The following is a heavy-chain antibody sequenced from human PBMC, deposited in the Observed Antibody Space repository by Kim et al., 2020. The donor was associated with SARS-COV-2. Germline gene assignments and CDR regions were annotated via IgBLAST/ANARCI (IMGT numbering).Heavy chain of an antibody. CDR3: ARGIRLGYCSGGSCYSPGVSNWFDP. Sequence: ASVKVSCKASGYTFTGYYMHWVRQAPGQGLEWMGWINPNSGGTNYAQKFQGWVTMTRDTSISTAYMELSRLRSDDTAVYYCARGIRLGYCSGGSCYSPGVSNWFDPWGQGTLVTVSS. J-gene: IGHJ5*02. CDR2: INPNSGGT. CDR1: GYTFTGYY. D-gene: IGHD2-15*01. V-gene: IGHV1-2*04.